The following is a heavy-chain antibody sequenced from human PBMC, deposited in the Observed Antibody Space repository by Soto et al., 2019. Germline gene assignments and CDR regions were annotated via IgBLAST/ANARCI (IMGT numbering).Heavy chain of an antibody. CDR1: GDSVSSNSAA. J-gene: IGHJ4*02. CDR3: AREVLIAVADY. D-gene: IGHD6-19*01. CDR2: TYCRSKWYN. Sequence: SQTLSLTCAISGDSVSSNSAAWNWARQSPSRGLGWLRRTYCRSKWYNDYAVSVKSLITINPDTSKNQFSLQLNSVTPEDTAVYDCAREVLIAVADYWGQGTLVTVSS. V-gene: IGHV6-1*01.